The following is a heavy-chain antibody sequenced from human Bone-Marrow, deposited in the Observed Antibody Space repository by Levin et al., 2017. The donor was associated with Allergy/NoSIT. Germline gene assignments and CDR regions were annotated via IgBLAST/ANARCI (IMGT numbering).Heavy chain of an antibody. Sequence: PGGSLRLSCAASGFNFKSAWLHWVRQAPGKGLEWVARVKGEVAGGTTDYAAPVKGRFTISRDDSKNTLYLQMNSLKSEDTAVYYCTSGLGKTDTDSWGQGTLVTVSS. CDR3: TSGLGKTDTDS. D-gene: IGHD1/OR15-1a*01. CDR2: VKGEVAGGTT. CDR1: GFNFKSAW. J-gene: IGHJ4*02. V-gene: IGHV3-15*05.